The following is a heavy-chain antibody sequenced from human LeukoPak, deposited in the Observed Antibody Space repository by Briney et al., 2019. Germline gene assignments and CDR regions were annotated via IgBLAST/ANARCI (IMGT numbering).Heavy chain of an antibody. CDR3: ARVGYSYGYVDY. V-gene: IGHV4-59*01. Sequence: SETLSLTCTVSGDSINSYYWSWIRQPPAKGLEWIGYIYYSGSTNYNPYLKSRVTISVDTSKNQFSLKLNSVTAADTAVYYCARVGYSYGYVDYWGQGALVTVSS. CDR2: IYYSGST. CDR1: GDSINSYY. J-gene: IGHJ4*02. D-gene: IGHD5-18*01.